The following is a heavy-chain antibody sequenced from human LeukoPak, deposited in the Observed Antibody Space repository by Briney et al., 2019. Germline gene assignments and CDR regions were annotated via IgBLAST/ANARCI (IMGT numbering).Heavy chain of an antibody. V-gene: IGHV3-23*01. CDR3: ARGLLRFLEWLLPGDY. Sequence: PGRSLRLSCAASGFTFSSYAMHWVRQAPGKGLEWVSAISGSGGSTYYADSVKGRFTISRDNSKNTLYLQMNSLRAEDTAVYYCARGLLRFLEWLLPGDYWGQGTLVTVSS. CDR1: GFTFSSYA. J-gene: IGHJ4*02. CDR2: ISGSGGST. D-gene: IGHD3-3*01.